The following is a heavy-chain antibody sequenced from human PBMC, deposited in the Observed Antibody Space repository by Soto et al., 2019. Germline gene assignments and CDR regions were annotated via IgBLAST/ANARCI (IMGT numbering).Heavy chain of an antibody. CDR2: IIPIFGTA. CDR1: GGTFSSYA. Sequence: ASVKVSCKASGGTFSSYAISWVRQAPGQGLEWMGGIIPIFGTANYAQKFQGRVTITADESTSIAYMELSSLRSEDTAVYYCAREARIVVVPAARNYYYYGMDVWGQGTTVTVSS. J-gene: IGHJ6*02. V-gene: IGHV1-69*13. CDR3: AREARIVVVPAARNYYYYGMDV. D-gene: IGHD2-2*01.